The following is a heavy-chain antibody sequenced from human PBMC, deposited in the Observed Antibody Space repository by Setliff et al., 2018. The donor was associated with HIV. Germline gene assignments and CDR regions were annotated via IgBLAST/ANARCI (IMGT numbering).Heavy chain of an antibody. V-gene: IGHV4-34*01. CDR3: ARGALSLTMTKLLSFFDS. D-gene: IGHD3-22*01. J-gene: IGHJ4*02. CDR2: INHSGST. CDR1: GGSFSGYY. Sequence: SETLSLTCAVYGGSFSGYYWSWIRQPPGKGLEWIGEINHSGSTNYNMSLWSRVTISLDASRNQFSLELISVTAADTAVYYCARGALSLTMTKLLSFFDSWGQGTQVTVSS.